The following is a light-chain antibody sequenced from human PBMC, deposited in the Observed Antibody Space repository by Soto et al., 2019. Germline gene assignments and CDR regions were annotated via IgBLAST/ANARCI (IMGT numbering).Light chain of an antibody. CDR1: QSVSNNY. V-gene: IGKV3-20*01. Sequence: EIVLTQSPGTLSLSPGDRDTLSCRASQSVSNNYLAWYQQKPGQAPRLLIYGASNRATGIPDRFSGSGSGTDFTLTISRLEPEDFAVYYCQQYGSSGTFGQGTKVDI. CDR3: QQYGSSGT. J-gene: IGKJ1*01. CDR2: GAS.